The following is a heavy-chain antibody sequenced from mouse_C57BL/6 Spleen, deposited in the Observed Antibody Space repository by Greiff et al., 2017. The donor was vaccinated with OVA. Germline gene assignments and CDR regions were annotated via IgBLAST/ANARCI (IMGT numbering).Heavy chain of an antibody. CDR2: ISSGSSTI. V-gene: IGHV5-17*01. J-gene: IGHJ4*01. CDR1: GFTFSDYG. Sequence: EVMLVESGGGLVKPGGSLKLSCAASGFTFSDYGMHWVRQAPAKGLEWVAYISSGSSTISYADTVKGRFTISRDNAKNTLFLQMTSLRSEDTAMDYCARKATGDYAMDYWGQGTSVTVSS. CDR3: ARKATGDYAMDY.